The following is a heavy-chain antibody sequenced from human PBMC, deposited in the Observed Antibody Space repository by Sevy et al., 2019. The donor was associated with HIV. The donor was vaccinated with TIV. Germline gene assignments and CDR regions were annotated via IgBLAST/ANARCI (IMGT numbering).Heavy chain of an antibody. CDR2: FDPEDGET. Sequence: ASVKVSCKVSGYTLTELSMHWVRQAPGKGLEWRGGFDPEDGETIYAQKFQGRVTMTEDTSTDTAYMELSSLRSEDTAVYYCATDLRSVGATPRFDYWGQGTLVTVSS. CDR3: ATDLRSVGATPRFDY. J-gene: IGHJ4*02. CDR1: GYTLTELS. V-gene: IGHV1-24*01. D-gene: IGHD1-26*01.